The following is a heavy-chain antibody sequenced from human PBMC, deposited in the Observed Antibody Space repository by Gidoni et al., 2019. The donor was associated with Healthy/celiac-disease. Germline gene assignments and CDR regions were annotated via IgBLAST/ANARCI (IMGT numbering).Heavy chain of an antibody. V-gene: IGHV1-69*01. D-gene: IGHD6-13*01. CDR1: GGTFRSYA. Sequence: QVQLVQSGAEVKKPGASVQVSCKASGGTFRSYAISWVRQAPGQGLEWMGGIIPIFGTANYAQKFQGRVTITADESTSPAYMELSSLRSEDTAVYYCARAHEGGIAAAGTWGWFDPWGQGTLVTVSS. CDR3: ARAHEGGIAAAGTWGWFDP. J-gene: IGHJ5*02. CDR2: IIPIFGTA.